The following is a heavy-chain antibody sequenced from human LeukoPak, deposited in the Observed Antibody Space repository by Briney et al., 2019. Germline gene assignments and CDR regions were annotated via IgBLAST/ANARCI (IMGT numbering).Heavy chain of an antibody. J-gene: IGHJ4*02. D-gene: IGHD5-18*01. Sequence: GESLKTSCKGSGYSFTSYWISWVRQMPGKGLEGMGRFDPSDSYTNYSPSFQGHVTISADKSISTAYLKWSSLKASDTAMYYCARLSGYSYGPDFDYWGQGTLVTDSS. CDR3: ARLSGYSYGPDFDY. CDR2: FDPSDSYT. V-gene: IGHV5-10-1*01. CDR1: GYSFTSYW.